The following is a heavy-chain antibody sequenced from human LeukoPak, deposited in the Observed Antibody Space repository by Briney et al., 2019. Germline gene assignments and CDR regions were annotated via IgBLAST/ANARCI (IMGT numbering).Heavy chain of an antibody. V-gene: IGHV3-30-3*01. J-gene: IGHJ4*02. CDR1: GFTFSSYA. CDR2: ISYDGSNK. D-gene: IGHD1-1*01. Sequence: GRSLRLSCAASGFTFSSYAMHWVRQAPGKGLEWVAVISYDGSNKYYADSVKGRFTISRDNSKNTLYLQMNSLRSDDTAVYYCARGYENPSDYWGQGTLVTVSS. CDR3: ARGYENPSDY.